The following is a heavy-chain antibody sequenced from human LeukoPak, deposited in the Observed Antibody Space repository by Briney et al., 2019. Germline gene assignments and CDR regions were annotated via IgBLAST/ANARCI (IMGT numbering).Heavy chain of an antibody. Sequence: SETLSLTCTVSGGSMSSYYWSWLRQPAGKGLEWIGRIYTSGSTNYNPSLKSRVTMSVDTSKNQFSLKLSSVTAADTAVYYCARGITMVRGSRAWFDPWGQGTLVTVSS. D-gene: IGHD3-10*01. V-gene: IGHV4-4*07. J-gene: IGHJ5*02. CDR3: ARGITMVRGSRAWFDP. CDR2: IYTSGST. CDR1: GGSMSSYY.